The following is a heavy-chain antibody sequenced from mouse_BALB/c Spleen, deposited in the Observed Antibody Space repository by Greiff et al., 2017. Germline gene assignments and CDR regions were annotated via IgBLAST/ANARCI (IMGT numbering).Heavy chain of an antibody. Sequence: DVMLVESGGGLVKPGGSLKLSCAASGFTFSSYAMSWVRQTPEKRLEWVASISSGGSTYYPDSVKGRFTISRDNARNILYLQMSSLRSEDTAMYYCARDYDYVAYWGQGTLVTVSA. D-gene: IGHD2-4*01. CDR1: GFTFSSYA. CDR3: ARDYDYVAY. CDR2: ISSGGST. V-gene: IGHV5-6-5*01. J-gene: IGHJ3*01.